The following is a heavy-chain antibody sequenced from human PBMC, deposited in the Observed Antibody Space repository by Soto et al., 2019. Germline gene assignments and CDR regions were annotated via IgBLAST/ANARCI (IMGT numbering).Heavy chain of an antibody. D-gene: IGHD3-10*01. CDR3: ARHRLVRGVIITNYYYYYGMDV. V-gene: IGHV4-59*08. CDR2: IYYIGST. CDR1: GVSIISYY. J-gene: IGHJ6*02. Sequence: SETLSLTCTVSGVSIISYYLNLLRQPPGKGLEWLGYIYYIGSTNYNPSLKIRVTISVDPSKNQFSLKLISFTATYRPVYYCARHRLVRGVIITNYYYYYGMDVWGQGTTVTV.